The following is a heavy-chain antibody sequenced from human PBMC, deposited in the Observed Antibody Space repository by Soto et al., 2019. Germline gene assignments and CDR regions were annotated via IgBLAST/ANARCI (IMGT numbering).Heavy chain of an antibody. CDR2: TYYRSKWYD. CDR3: ARLWFGDLSLLDNINNWFDP. V-gene: IGHV6-1*01. CDR1: GDSVSSDSVA. D-gene: IGHD3-10*01. Sequence: SQTLSLTCAISGDSVSSDSVAWNWIRQSPSRGLEWLGRTYYRSKWYDDYAVSVKSRITINADTSKNQFSLQLNSVTPEDTAVYYCARLWFGDLSLLDNINNWFDPWGQGTLVTVSS. J-gene: IGHJ5*02.